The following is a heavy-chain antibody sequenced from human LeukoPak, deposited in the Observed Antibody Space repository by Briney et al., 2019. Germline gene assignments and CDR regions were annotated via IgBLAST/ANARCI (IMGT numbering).Heavy chain of an antibody. V-gene: IGHV3-23*01. CDR3: AKDSCSSTSCYAHY. CDR2: ISSSGSGGNT. Sequence: GGSLRLSCAASGVTLSSYAMSWARQAPGKGLEWVSGISSSGSGGNTYYADSVKGRFTISRDSSKNTLFLHMNSLRAEDTAVYYCAKDSCSSTSCYAHYWGQGTLVTVSS. CDR1: GVTLSSYA. J-gene: IGHJ4*02. D-gene: IGHD2-2*01.